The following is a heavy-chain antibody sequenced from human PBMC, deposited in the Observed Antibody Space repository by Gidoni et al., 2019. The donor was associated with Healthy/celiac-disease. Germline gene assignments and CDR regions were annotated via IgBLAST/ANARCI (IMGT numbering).Heavy chain of an antibody. Sequence: QVTLRESGPALVKPTQTLTLTCTFSGFSLSTSGMCVSWIRQPPGKALEWLALIDWDDDKYYSTSLKTRLTISKDTSKNQVVLTMTNMDPVDTATYYCARILLSGSYYDFDYYYGMDVWGQGTTVTVSS. CDR1: GFSLSTSGMC. V-gene: IGHV2-70*01. CDR3: ARILLSGSYYDFDYYYGMDV. D-gene: IGHD1-26*01. CDR2: IDWDDDK. J-gene: IGHJ6*02.